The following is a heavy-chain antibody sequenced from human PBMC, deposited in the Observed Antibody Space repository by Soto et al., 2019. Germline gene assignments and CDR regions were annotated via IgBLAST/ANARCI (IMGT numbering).Heavy chain of an antibody. CDR3: ARDLRGLLDYFDY. V-gene: IGHV1-2*02. Sequence: QVQLVQSGAEVKKPGASVKVSCMATGYSFTGYYIHWVRQAPGQGLEWMGWINPDSGATNYAQKFQGRVAMTSDTSISTAYLELNRLKSDDTALYYCARDLRGLLDYFDYWGQGILVTVSS. D-gene: IGHD2-15*01. J-gene: IGHJ4*02. CDR2: INPDSGAT. CDR1: GYSFTGYY.